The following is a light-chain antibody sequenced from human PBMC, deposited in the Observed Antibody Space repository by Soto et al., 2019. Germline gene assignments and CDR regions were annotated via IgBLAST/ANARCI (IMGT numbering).Light chain of an antibody. CDR2: FDS. CDR1: NLGSKT. Sequence: SYELTQPPSVSVAPGKTARITCGGNNLGSKTVHWYQQKPGQAPVLVIYFDSARPSGIPERFSGSNSGNTATLTISRVEAGDEADYYCQVWDSSSDHRGVFGGGTKLTVL. V-gene: IGLV3-21*04. CDR3: QVWDSSSDHRGV. J-gene: IGLJ3*02.